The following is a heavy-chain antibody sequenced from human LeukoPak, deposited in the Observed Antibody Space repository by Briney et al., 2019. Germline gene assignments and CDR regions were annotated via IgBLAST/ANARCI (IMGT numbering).Heavy chain of an antibody. J-gene: IGHJ6*03. CDR2: IIPIFGTA. CDR1: GGTFSSYA. CDR3: ASRPYSYSSKDYYFYYMDV. Sequence: SVKVSCKTSGGTFSSYAISWVRQAPGQGLEWMGGIIPIFGTANYAQKFQGRVTITADKSTSTAYMELSSLRFEDTAVYYCASRPYSYSSKDYYFYYMDVWGKGTTVTVSS. D-gene: IGHD1-26*01. V-gene: IGHV1-69*06.